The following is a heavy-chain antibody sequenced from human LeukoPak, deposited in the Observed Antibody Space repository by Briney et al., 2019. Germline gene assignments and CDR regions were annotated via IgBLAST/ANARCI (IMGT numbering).Heavy chain of an antibody. Sequence: GGSLRLSCAASGFTVSSNYMSWVRQAPGKGLEWVSVIYSGGSTYYADSVKGRFTISRDNSKNTLCLQMNSLRAEDTAVYYCARISGSYNFDYWGQGTLVTVSS. CDR2: IYSGGST. CDR1: GFTVSSNY. J-gene: IGHJ4*02. V-gene: IGHV3-53*01. D-gene: IGHD1-26*01. CDR3: ARISGSYNFDY.